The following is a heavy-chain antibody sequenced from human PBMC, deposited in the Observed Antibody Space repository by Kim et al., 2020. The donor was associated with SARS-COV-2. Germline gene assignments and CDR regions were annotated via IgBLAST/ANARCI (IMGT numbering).Heavy chain of an antibody. J-gene: IGHJ4*02. V-gene: IGHV4-30-2*04. Sequence: GRTYYTPSLKRRVTISVDTSKTQFSLKLSSVTAADTAVYYCARRSSAALDWGQGTLVTVSS. CDR3: ARRSSAALD. CDR2: GRT. D-gene: IGHD6-19*01.